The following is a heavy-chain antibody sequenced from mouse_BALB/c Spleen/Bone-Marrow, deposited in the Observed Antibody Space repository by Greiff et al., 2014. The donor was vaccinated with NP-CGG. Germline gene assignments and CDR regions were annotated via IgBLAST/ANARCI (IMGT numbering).Heavy chain of an antibody. CDR1: GFIFSDYY. V-gene: IGHV5-4*02. Sequence: EVLLLQSGGGLVKPGGSLKLSCTASGFIFSDYYMYWVRQTPEKRLEWVAAINDGGSYTYYPDIVKGRFTISRDNAKNNLYLQMSSLKPEDTAMYYCARSGEKYGAMDYWGQGTSVTVSS. CDR2: INDGGSYT. CDR3: ARSGEKYGAMDY. D-gene: IGHD1-1*02. J-gene: IGHJ4*01.